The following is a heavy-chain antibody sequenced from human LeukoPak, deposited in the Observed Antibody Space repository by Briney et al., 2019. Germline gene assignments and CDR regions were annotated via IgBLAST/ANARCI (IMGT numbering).Heavy chain of an antibody. Sequence: SETLSLTCTVSGGSISSSSYYWGWIRQPPGKGLEWIGEINHSGSTNYNPSLKSRVTISVDTSKNQFSLKLSSVTAADTAVYYCARGGGQWLVKRRYFDYWGQGTLVTVSS. J-gene: IGHJ4*02. CDR2: INHSGST. D-gene: IGHD6-19*01. CDR1: GGSISSSSYY. CDR3: ARGGGQWLVKRRYFDY. V-gene: IGHV4-39*07.